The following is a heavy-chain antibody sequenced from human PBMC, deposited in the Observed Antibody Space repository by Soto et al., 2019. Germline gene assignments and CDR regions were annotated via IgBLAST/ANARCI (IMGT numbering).Heavy chain of an antibody. CDR2: IYWDDDK. D-gene: IGHD3-10*01. CDR1: GFSLSTSGVG. V-gene: IGHV2-5*02. J-gene: IGHJ4*02. CDR3: KRARGWFGHQQRTLDY. Sequence: QITLKESGPTLVKPTQTLTLTCTFSGFSLSTSGVGVGWIRQPPGKALEWLAVIYWDDDKRYSPSLKSRLTITKDTSKHHVVLTITTMDPVDPGTYYCKRARGWFGHQQRTLDYWGQGTLVTVSA.